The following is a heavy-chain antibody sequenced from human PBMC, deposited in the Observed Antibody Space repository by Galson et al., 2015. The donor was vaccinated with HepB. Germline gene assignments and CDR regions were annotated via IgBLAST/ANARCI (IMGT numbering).Heavy chain of an antibody. CDR1: GGTFSSYT. D-gene: IGHD5-12*01. J-gene: IGHJ5*02. CDR2: IIPILGIA. CDR3: ARDPPVATDWFDP. Sequence: KASGGTFSSYTISWVRQAPGQGLEWMGRIIPILGIANYAQKFQGRVTITADKSTSTAYMELSSLRSEDTAVYYCARDPPVATDWFDPWGQGTLVTASS. V-gene: IGHV1-69*04.